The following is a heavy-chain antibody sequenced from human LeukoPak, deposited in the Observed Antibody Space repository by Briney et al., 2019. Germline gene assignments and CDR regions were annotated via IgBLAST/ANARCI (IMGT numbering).Heavy chain of an antibody. V-gene: IGHV4-39*07. D-gene: IGHD3-16*01. CDR3: ARDGGYH. J-gene: IGHJ5*02. CDR1: GGSISSSSYY. CDR2: IYYSGST. Sequence: SETLSLTCTVSGGSISSSSYYWGWIRQPPGKGLEWIGSIYYSGSTYYNPSLKSRVTISVDTSKNQFSLKLSSVTAADTAVYYCARDGGYHWGQGTLVTVSS.